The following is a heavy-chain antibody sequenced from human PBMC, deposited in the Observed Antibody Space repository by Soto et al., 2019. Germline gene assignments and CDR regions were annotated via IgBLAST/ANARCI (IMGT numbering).Heavy chain of an antibody. D-gene: IGHD2-15*01. V-gene: IGHV4-30-4*01. CDR3: ARDRSNSPDYFDD. CDR2: IYYIGRT. J-gene: IGHJ4*02. CDR1: GVSISSDDYY. Sequence: SETLSLTCTVSGVSISSDDYYFTCIRQPPGEGLEWIGYIYYIGRTHYNPSLMSRVTISMDTSKNQFSLKLSSVSAADTAVYYCARDRSNSPDYFDDWGQGTLVTVSS.